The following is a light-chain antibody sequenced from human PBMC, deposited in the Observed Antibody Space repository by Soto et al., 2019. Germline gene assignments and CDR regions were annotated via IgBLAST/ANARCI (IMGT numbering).Light chain of an antibody. V-gene: IGLV2-14*01. Sequence: QAVVTQPASVSGSPGQSITISCTGTSSDVGTYNYVSWYQQHPGKAPKLMIYEVSNRPSGVSNRFSGSKSGNTASLTISGLQAEDEADYYCSSYTSRSTGVFGTGTKLTVL. J-gene: IGLJ1*01. CDR3: SSYTSRSTGV. CDR1: SSDVGTYNY. CDR2: EVS.